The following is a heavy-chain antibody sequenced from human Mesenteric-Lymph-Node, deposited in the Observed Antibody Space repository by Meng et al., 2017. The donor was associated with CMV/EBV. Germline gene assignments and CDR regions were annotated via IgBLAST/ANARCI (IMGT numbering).Heavy chain of an antibody. CDR2: LAYDGSNK. D-gene: IGHD3-3*01. CDR1: GFTFSSYG. V-gene: IGHV3-30*02. Sequence: GGSLRPSCAASGFTFSSYGMHWARQAPGKGLEWVAFLAYDGSNKQYADSVKGRFTTYRDNPKNTLYVQMNNLRAEDTDVYYCARGRFLEWLSSWGYYYYGMDVWGQGTTVTVSS. CDR3: ARGRFLEWLSSWGYYYYGMDV. J-gene: IGHJ6*02.